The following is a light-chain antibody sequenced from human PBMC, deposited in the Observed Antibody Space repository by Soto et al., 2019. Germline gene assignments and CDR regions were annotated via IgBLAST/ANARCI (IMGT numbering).Light chain of an antibody. CDR1: QSVSSN. J-gene: IGKJ2*01. V-gene: IGKV3-15*01. CDR3: QQYYKWPPYT. CDR2: GVS. Sequence: EIVMTHSPATLSVSPGERATLSCRASQSVSSNLAWYQQKPAQAPRLLISGVSTRATGIPARFSGSGSGTEFTLTISSLQSEDFAVYFCQQYYKWPPYTFGQGTKVEIK.